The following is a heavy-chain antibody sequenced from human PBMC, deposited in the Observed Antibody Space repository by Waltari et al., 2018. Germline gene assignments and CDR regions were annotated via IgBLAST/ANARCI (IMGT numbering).Heavy chain of an antibody. CDR2: SHRSGRT. Sequence: QLQLQESGPGLVKPSGTLSLTCTVSGDSMRGNNWWSWVRQSPEKGLEWIGQSHRSGRTNYNPSLESRATISIDTANNQFSLKLTSTTAADTAVYYCARDRGRGLYLDSWGQGTLVTVSP. CDR3: ARDRGRGLYLDS. V-gene: IGHV4-4*02. CDR1: GDSMRGNNW. D-gene: IGHD2-15*01. J-gene: IGHJ4*02.